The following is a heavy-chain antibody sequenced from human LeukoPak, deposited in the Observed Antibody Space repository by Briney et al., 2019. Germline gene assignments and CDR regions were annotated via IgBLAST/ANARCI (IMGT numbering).Heavy chain of an antibody. D-gene: IGHD3-10*01. CDR3: ARGRRLAYYGSGRVNYYYYYGMDV. CDR2: INHSGST. J-gene: IGHJ6*02. CDR1: GGSFSGYY. Sequence: SETLSLTCAVYGGSFSGYYWSRIRQPPGKGLEWIGEINHSGSTNYNPSLKSRVTISVDTSKNQFSLKLSSVTAADTAVYYCARGRRLAYYGSGRVNYYYYYGMDVWGQGTTVTVSS. V-gene: IGHV4-34*01.